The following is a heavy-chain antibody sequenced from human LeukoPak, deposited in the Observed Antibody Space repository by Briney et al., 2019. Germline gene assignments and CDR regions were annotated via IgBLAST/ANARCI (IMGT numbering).Heavy chain of an antibody. CDR2: IYYSGST. J-gene: IGHJ6*03. CDR3: ARVYYGSGSYSQYYYYYYYMDV. D-gene: IGHD3-10*01. V-gene: IGHV4-59*01. CDR1: GGSISSYY. Sequence: TPSETLSLTCTVSGGSISSYYWSWIRQPPGKGLEWIGYIYYSGSTNYNPSLKSRVTISVDTSKNQFSLKLSSATAADTAVYYCARVYYGSGSYSQYYYYYYYMDVWGKGTTVTVSS.